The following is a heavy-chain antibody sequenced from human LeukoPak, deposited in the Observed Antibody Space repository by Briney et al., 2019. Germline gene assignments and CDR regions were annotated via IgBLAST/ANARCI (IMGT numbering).Heavy chain of an antibody. CDR2: ITPIFGTA. CDR1: GGTFSSYA. V-gene: IGHV1-69*05. J-gene: IGHJ4*02. CDR3: ARRGIAVADLDY. D-gene: IGHD6-19*01. Sequence: ALVKVSCKASGGTFSSYAISWVRQAPGQGLKWMGRITPIFGTANYAQKFQGRVTMTRDTSTSTVYMELSSLRSEDTAVYYCARRGIAVADLDYWGQGTLVTVSS.